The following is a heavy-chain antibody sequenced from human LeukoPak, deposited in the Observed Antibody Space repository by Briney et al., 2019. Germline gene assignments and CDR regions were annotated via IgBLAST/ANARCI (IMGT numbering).Heavy chain of an antibody. CDR3: ASFANYGANSGYFDC. V-gene: IGHV4-39*01. D-gene: IGHD4-23*01. Sequence: PSETLSLTCTVSGGSISSSSYYWGWIRQPPGKGLEWIGSIYYSGSTYYNPSLRSRVIISVDTSRNQFSLKLNSVTAADTAVYYCASFANYGANSGYFDCWGQGTLVTVSS. J-gene: IGHJ4*02. CDR2: IYYSGST. CDR1: GGSISSSSYY.